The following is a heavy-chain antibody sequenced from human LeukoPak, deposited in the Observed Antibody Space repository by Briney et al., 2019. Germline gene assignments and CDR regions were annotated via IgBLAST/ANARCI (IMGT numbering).Heavy chain of an antibody. V-gene: IGHV3-7*03. CDR3: ANGYDFWSGYWDRRSYFDY. CDR2: INQDGSKK. D-gene: IGHD3-3*01. J-gene: IGHJ4*02. Sequence: PGGSLRLSCVASRFTFSNYWMSWVRQAPGKGLEWVANINQDGSKKRYADSMKGRFTISRDNSKNTLYLQMNSLRAEDTAVYYCANGYDFWSGYWDRRSYFDYWGQGTLVTVSS. CDR1: RFTFSNYW.